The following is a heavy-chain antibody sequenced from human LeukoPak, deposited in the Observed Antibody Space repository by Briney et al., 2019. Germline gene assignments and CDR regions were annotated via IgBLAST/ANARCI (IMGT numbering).Heavy chain of an antibody. D-gene: IGHD2-15*01. J-gene: IGHJ5*02. V-gene: IGHV1-69*01. CDR2: IIPIFGTA. CDR3: ACVCSGGSCYYR. CDR1: GGTFSSYA. Sequence: GSSVKVSCKASGGTFSSYAISWVRQAPGQGLEWMGGIIPIFGTANYAQKFQGGVTITADESTSTAYMELSSLRSEDTAVYYCACVCSGGSCYYRWGQGTLVTVSS.